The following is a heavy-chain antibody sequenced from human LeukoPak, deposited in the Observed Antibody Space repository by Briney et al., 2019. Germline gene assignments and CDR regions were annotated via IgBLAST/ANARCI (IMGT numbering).Heavy chain of an antibody. CDR1: GFTFSSYA. J-gene: IGHJ4*02. CDR2: ISYDGSNK. V-gene: IGHV3-30-3*01. CDR3: ARGEGSYYLDY. Sequence: GGSLRLSCAASGFTFSSYAMRWVRKAPGKGLEWVAVISYDGSNKYYADSVKGRFTISRDNSKNTLYLQMNSLRAEDTAVYYCARGEGSYYLDYWGQGTLVTVSS. D-gene: IGHD1-26*01.